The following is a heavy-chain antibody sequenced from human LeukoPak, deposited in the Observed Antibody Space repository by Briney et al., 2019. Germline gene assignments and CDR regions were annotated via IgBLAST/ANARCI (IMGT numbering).Heavy chain of an antibody. J-gene: IGHJ6*02. CDR1: GFTFSTYS. Sequence: GGSLRLSCVGSGFTFSTYSIKWVRQAPGKGLEWVSHIGGSGSFIYYADSVKGRFTISRDNSKNTLYLQMNSLRAEDTAVYYCAKDGYGDSGYYYYYGMDVWGQGTTVTVSS. V-gene: IGHV3-48*01. CDR3: AKDGYGDSGYYYYYGMDV. D-gene: IGHD5-12*01. CDR2: IGGSGSFI.